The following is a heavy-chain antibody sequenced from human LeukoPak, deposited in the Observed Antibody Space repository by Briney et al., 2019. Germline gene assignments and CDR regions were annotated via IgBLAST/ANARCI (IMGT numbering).Heavy chain of an antibody. J-gene: IGHJ4*02. D-gene: IGHD4-17*01. V-gene: IGHV4-59*01. CDR1: GGSISSYY. CDR2: IYYSGST. Sequence: SETLSLTCTVSGGSISSYYWSWIRQPPGKGLEWFGYIYYSGSTNYNPSLKSRVTISVDTSKNQFSLKLSSVTAADTAVYYCARERNDYGDHGGFDYWGQGTLVTVSS. CDR3: ARERNDYGDHGGFDY.